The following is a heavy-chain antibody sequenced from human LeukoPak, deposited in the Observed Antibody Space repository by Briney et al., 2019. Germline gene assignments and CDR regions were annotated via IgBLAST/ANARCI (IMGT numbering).Heavy chain of an antibody. Sequence: SETLSLTYTVSGGSISSSSYYWGWIRQPPGKGLEWIGSIYYSGSTYYNPSLKSRVTISVDTSKNQFSLKLSSVTAADTAVYYCARSFIVSNWFDPWGQGTLVTVSS. CDR2: IYYSGST. J-gene: IGHJ5*02. V-gene: IGHV4-39*01. CDR1: GGSISSSSYY. CDR3: ARSFIVSNWFDP. D-gene: IGHD2-15*01.